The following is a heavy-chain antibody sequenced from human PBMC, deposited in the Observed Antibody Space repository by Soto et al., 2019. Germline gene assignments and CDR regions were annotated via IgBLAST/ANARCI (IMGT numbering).Heavy chain of an antibody. CDR2: INHSGST. Sequence: SETLSLTCAVYGGSFSGYYWSWIRQPPGKGLEWIGEINHSGSTNYNPSLKSRVTISVDTSKNQFSLKLSSVTAADTALYYCARAARVYGSGSGFDYWGQGTLVTVSS. J-gene: IGHJ4*02. CDR1: GGSFSGYY. D-gene: IGHD3-10*01. V-gene: IGHV4-34*01. CDR3: ARAARVYGSGSGFDY.